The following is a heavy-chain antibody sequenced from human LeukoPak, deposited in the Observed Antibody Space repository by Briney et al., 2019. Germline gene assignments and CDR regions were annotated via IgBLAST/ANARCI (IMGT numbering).Heavy chain of an antibody. V-gene: IGHV4-30-4*02. J-gene: IGHJ4*02. CDR3: ARDQITMVRGFDY. D-gene: IGHD3-10*01. Sequence: NPSDTLSLTCTVSGVSNSSVDYYWSWIRQPPGKGQEWIGYIYYSGSTYYNPSLKSRVTISVDTSKNQFSLKLSSVTAADTAVYYCARDQITMVRGFDYWGQGTLVTVSS. CDR1: GVSNSSVDYY. CDR2: IYYSGST.